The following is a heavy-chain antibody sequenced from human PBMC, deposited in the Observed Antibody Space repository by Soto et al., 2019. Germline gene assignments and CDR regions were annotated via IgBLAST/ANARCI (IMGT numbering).Heavy chain of an antibody. D-gene: IGHD6-13*01. V-gene: IGHV3-48*01. CDR1: TFTFSSYT. Sequence: GGSLRLSCAASTFTFSSYTMNWVRQAPGKGLEWVSYISSSSSTIFYADSVKGRFTISRDNAENSLYLQMNSLRAEDTAVYYCARVRDLRAAGGLDYWGQGTLVTVSS. J-gene: IGHJ4*02. CDR2: ISSSSSTI. CDR3: ARVRDLRAAGGLDY.